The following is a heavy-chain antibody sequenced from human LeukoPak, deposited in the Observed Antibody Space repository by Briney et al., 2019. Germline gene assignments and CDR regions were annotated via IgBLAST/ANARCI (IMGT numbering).Heavy chain of an antibody. CDR2: IYTSGST. CDR3: ARDGPYCSGGSCYPNDAFDI. V-gene: IGHV4-4*07. CDR1: GGSISSYY. D-gene: IGHD2-15*01. Sequence: SETLSLTCTVSGGSISSYYWSWIRQPPGKGLEWIGRIYTSGSTNYNPSLKSRVTMSVDTSKKQFSLKLSSVTAADTAVYYCARDGPYCSGGSCYPNDAFDIWGQGTMVTVSS. J-gene: IGHJ3*02.